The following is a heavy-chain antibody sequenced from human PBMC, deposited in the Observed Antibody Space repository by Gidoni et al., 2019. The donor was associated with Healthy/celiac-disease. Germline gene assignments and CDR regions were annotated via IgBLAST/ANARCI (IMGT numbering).Heavy chain of an antibody. Sequence: GLEWIGEINHSGSTNYNPSLKSRVTISVDTSKNQFSLKLSSVTAADTAVYYCARGRLRWSRALDYWGQGTLVTVSS. CDR3: ARGRLRWSRALDY. V-gene: IGHV4-34*01. J-gene: IGHJ4*02. D-gene: IGHD4-17*01. CDR2: INHSGST.